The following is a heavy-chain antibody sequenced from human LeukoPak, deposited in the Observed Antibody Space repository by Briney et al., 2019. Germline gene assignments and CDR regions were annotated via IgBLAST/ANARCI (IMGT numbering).Heavy chain of an antibody. Sequence: SETLSLTCTVSGGSISSYYWSWIRQPPGKGLEWIGYIYYNGSTNYNPSLKSRVTISVDTSKNQFSLKLSSVTAADTAVYYCARGGRDGYNYWGQGTLVTVSS. CDR2: IYYNGST. J-gene: IGHJ4*02. CDR3: ARGGRDGYNY. V-gene: IGHV4-59*01. D-gene: IGHD5-24*01. CDR1: GGSISSYY.